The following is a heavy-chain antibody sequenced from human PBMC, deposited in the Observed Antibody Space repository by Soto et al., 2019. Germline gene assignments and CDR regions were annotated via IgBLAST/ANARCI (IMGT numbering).Heavy chain of an antibody. D-gene: IGHD1-26*01. J-gene: IGHJ4*02. Sequence: ASVKVSCKASGYTFTGYYMHWVRQAPGQGLEWMGWINPNSGGTNYAQKFQGWVTMTRDTSISTAYMELSRLRSDDTAVYYCARDEAVGITSNTFDCWGQGTLVTVSS. CDR3: ARDEAVGITSNTFDC. V-gene: IGHV1-2*04. CDR2: INPNSGGT. CDR1: GYTFTGYY.